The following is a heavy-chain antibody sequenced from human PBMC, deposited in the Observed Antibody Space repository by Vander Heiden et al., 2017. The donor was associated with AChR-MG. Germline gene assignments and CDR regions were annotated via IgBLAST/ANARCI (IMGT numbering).Heavy chain of an antibody. Sequence: QVQLQESGPGLVKPSQTLSLTCPVSGGSISSGGYYWSWIRQHPGKGLEWIGYIYYSGSTYYNPSLKSRVTISVDTSKNQFSLKLSSVTAADTAVYYCAREGGDYDYYYYYYMDVWGKGTTVTVSS. CDR2: IYYSGST. CDR3: AREGGDYDYYYYYYMDV. D-gene: IGHD4-17*01. J-gene: IGHJ6*03. CDR1: GGSISSGGYY. V-gene: IGHV4-31*03.